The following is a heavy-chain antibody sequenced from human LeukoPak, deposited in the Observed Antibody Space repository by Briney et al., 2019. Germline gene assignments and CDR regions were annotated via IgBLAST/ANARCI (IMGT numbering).Heavy chain of an antibody. CDR2: ISAYNGNT. J-gene: IGHJ6*02. D-gene: IGHD3-3*01. CDR1: GYTFTSYG. CDR3: ARGDTIFGVVTQSPCYGMDV. V-gene: IGHV1-18*01. Sequence: ASVKVSCKASGYTFTSYGISWVRQAPGQGLEWMGWISAYNGNTNYAQKLQGRVTMTTDTSTSTAYMELRSLRSDDTAVYYCARGDTIFGVVTQSPCYGMDVWGQGTTVTVSS.